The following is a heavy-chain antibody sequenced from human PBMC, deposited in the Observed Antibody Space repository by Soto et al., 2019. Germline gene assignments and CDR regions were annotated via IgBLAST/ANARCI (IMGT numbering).Heavy chain of an antibody. Sequence: SETLSLTCTVSGGSISSYYWSWIRQSPGKGLEWLGDIYYSGSTSYNPSLKSRATISVDTSKKQLSLKLRSVTAADTAVYYCARGMGGGVWRYYFDYWGQGILVTVSS. CDR2: IYYSGST. CDR3: ARGMGGGVWRYYFDY. J-gene: IGHJ4*02. V-gene: IGHV4-59*01. CDR1: GGSISSYY. D-gene: IGHD2-21*02.